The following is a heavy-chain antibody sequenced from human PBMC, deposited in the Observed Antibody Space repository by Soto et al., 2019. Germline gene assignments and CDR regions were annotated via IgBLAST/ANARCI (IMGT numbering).Heavy chain of an antibody. CDR2: IDWDDDK. J-gene: IGHJ6*02. CDR3: ARMPTYGDNYYYGMDV. V-gene: IGHV2-70*01. Sequence: SGPTLVNPTQTLTLTCTFSGSSLSISEMCVTWIRQPPGKALEWLALIDWDDDKYYSTSLKTRLTISKDTSKNQVVLTMTNMDPVDTATYYCARMPTYGDNYYYGMDVWGQGTTVTVSS. CDR1: GSSLSISEMC. D-gene: IGHD4-17*01.